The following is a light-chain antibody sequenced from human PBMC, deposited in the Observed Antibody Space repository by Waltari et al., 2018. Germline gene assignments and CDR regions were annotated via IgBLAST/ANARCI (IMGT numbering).Light chain of an antibody. J-gene: IGLJ3*02. Sequence: SYALTQPPSVSVAPGKTASITCGGTHITIERVQRYQQKPAQAPVLVILYDSYRPSGIPERFSGSNSGNPATLTISRVEAGDEADYYCQVWDSSRDYVMFGGGTKLTVL. CDR1: HITIER. V-gene: IGLV3-21*04. CDR2: YDS. CDR3: QVWDSSRDYVM.